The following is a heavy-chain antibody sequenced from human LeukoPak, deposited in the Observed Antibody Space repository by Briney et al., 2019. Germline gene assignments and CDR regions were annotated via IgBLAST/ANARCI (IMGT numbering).Heavy chain of an antibody. V-gene: IGHV4-30-2*01. CDR2: IYHSGST. CDR1: GGSISSGGYS. CDR3: ARAGLPPGKEFDP. J-gene: IGHJ5*02. Sequence: PSETLSLTCAVSGGSISSGGYSWRWIRQPPGTGLEWIGYIYHSGSTYYNPSLKSRVTISVDRSKNQFSLKLSSVTAADTAVYYCARAGLPPGKEFDPWGQGTLVTVSS. D-gene: IGHD4-11*01.